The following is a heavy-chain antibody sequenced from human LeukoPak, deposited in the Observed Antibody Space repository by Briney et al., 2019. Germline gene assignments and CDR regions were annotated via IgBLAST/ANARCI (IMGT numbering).Heavy chain of an antibody. CDR1: GLTFSSYE. CDR2: ISSSGSTI. V-gene: IGHV3-48*03. CDR3: ARESRDILTGPGAFDI. Sequence: GGSLRLSCAASGLTFSSYEMNWVRQAPGKGLEWVSYISSSGSTIYYADSVKGRFTISRDNAKNSLYLQMNSLRAEDTAVYYCARESRDILTGPGAFDIWGQGTMVTVSS. J-gene: IGHJ3*02. D-gene: IGHD3-9*01.